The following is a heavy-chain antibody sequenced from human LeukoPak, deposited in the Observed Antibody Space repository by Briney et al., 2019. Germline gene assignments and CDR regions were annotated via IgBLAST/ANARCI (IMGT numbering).Heavy chain of an antibody. J-gene: IGHJ5*02. Sequence: GGSLRLSCAASGFTFSNYWMHWVRQAPGKGLVWVSRINSDGSSTSYADSVKGRFTISRDNAKNTLYLQMNSLRAEDTPVYYCARDGSSWSNWLGPWGQGTLVTVSS. D-gene: IGHD6-13*01. CDR2: INSDGSST. CDR1: GFTFSNYW. CDR3: ARDGSSWSNWLGP. V-gene: IGHV3-74*01.